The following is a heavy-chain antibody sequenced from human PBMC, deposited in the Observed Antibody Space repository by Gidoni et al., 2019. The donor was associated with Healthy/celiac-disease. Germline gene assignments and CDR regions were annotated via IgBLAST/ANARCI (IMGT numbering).Heavy chain of an antibody. V-gene: IGHV3-11*03. CDR2: ISSSSSYT. Sequence: QVQLLESGGGLVKPGWSLRLSCPASGFTFRDYYMCWIRQAPGKGLEWVSYISSSSSYTNYADSVKGRFTISRDNAKNSLYLQMNSLRAEDTAVYYCASLGGYDSSGHWAFDIWGQGTMVTVSS. J-gene: IGHJ3*02. D-gene: IGHD3-22*01. CDR1: GFTFRDYY. CDR3: ASLGGYDSSGHWAFDI.